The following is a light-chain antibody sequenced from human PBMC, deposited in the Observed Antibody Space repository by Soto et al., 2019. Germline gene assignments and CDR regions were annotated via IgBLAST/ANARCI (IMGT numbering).Light chain of an antibody. V-gene: IGKV3-20*01. Sequence: EIVLTQSPGTLSLSPGQKATVSCRASQSVRIGYLAWYQQKPGQAPRLLIYAVSSRATGIPDRFTGSGSGTDFTLTISRLEPEDFAVYYCQQYVESPITFGQGTRLEIK. CDR3: QQYVESPIT. CDR1: QSVRIGY. CDR2: AVS. J-gene: IGKJ5*01.